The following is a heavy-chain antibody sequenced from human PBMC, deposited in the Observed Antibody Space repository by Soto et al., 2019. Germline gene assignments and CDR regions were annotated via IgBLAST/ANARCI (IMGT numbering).Heavy chain of an antibody. D-gene: IGHD1-26*01. Sequence: QVQLVQSGAEVKKPGSSVKVSCKASGGTFSSYAISWVRQAPGQGLEWMGGIIPIFGTANYAQKFQGRVTIPXXEXTXXGELELGSVRAEDTAVDYCARPFHSGRHYCYGMDVWGQGTTVTVSS. J-gene: IGHJ6*02. CDR2: IIPIFGTA. V-gene: IGHV1-69*05. CDR3: ARPFHSGRHYCYGMDV. CDR1: GGTFSSYA.